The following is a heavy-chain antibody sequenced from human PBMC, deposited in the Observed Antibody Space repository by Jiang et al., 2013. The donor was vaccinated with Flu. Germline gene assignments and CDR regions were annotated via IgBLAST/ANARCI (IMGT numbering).Heavy chain of an antibody. Sequence: KPTQTLTLTCTFSGFSLSTSGMCVSWIRQPPGKALEWLALIDWDDDKYYSTSLKTRLTISKDTSKNQVVLTMTNMDPVDTATYYCARIQRYSSSPSPADDAFDIWGQGTMVTVSS. CDR3: ARIQRYSSSPSPADDAFDI. CDR1: GFSLSTSGMC. D-gene: IGHD6-13*01. CDR2: IDWDDDK. V-gene: IGHV2-70*01. J-gene: IGHJ3*02.